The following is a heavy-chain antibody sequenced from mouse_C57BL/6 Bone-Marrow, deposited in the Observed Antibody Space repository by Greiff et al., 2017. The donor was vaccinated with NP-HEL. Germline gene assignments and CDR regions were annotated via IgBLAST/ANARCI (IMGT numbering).Heavy chain of an antibody. V-gene: IGHV5-9*01. J-gene: IGHJ4*01. CDR2: ISGGGGNT. CDR1: GFTFSSYT. CDR3: ARLDGNYRYYYAMDC. Sequence: EVKLVESGGGLVKPGGSLKLSCAASGFTFSSYTMSWVRQTPEKRLEWVATISGGGGNTYYPDSVKGRFTISRDNAKNTLYLQRSSLGSEDTALYYCARLDGNYRYYYAMDCWGQGTSVTVSS. D-gene: IGHD2-1*01.